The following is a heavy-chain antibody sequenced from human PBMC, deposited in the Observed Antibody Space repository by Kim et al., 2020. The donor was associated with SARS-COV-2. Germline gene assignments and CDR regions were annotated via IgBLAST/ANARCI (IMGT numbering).Heavy chain of an antibody. J-gene: IGHJ6*02. Sequence: ASVKVSCKASGYTFTSYGISWVRQAPGQGLEWMGWISAYNGNTNYAQKLQGRVTMTTDTSTSTAYMELRSLRSDDTAVYYCARDSVTTPTESDIYYYYYGMDVWGQGTTVTVSS. CDR3: ARDSVTTPTESDIYYYYYGMDV. CDR1: GYTFTSYG. CDR2: ISAYNGNT. V-gene: IGHV1-18*04. D-gene: IGHD4-17*01.